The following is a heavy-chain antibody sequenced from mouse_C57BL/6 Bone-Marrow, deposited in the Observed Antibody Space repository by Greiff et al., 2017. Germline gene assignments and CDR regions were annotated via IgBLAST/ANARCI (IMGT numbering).Heavy chain of an antibody. CDR3: AREGTYYGSSPFAY. CDR1: GYTFTSYG. CDR2: IHRNSGTP. D-gene: IGHD1-1*01. Sequence: QVQLQQPGADLVKPGASLTLSCTASGYTFTSYGMHWVLQSPGQGLEWIGMIHRNSGTPNYTAKFKSKATLTVDKTSSTAYRQLSSLTSEDSAVYYGAREGTYYGSSPFAYWGQGTLVTVSA. J-gene: IGHJ3*01. V-gene: IGHV1-64*01.